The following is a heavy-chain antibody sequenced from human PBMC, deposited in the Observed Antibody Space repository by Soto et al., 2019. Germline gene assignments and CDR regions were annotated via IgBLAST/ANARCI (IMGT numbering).Heavy chain of an antibody. CDR3: ARGGLEPFDH. V-gene: IGHV3-74*01. CDR1: GFTFGNYW. Sequence: GGSLRLSCAASGFTFGNYWMHWVRQAPGKGLVWVSRISDYGRINYADSVKDRFIISRDDAKSELYLQLNDLGAEDTAMYYCARGGLEPFDHWGQGALVTVSS. CDR2: ISDYGRI. D-gene: IGHD1-1*01. J-gene: IGHJ4*02.